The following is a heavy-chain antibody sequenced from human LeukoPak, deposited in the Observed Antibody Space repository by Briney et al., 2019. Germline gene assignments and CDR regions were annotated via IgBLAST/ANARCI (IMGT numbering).Heavy chain of an antibody. D-gene: IGHD5-18*01. J-gene: IGHJ5*02. CDR2: ISGSGGST. CDR1: GFTFSSYA. V-gene: IGHV3-23*01. Sequence: PGGSLRLSCAASGFTFSSYAMSWVRQAPGKGLEWVSAISGSGGSTYYADSVKGRFTISRDNSKNTLYLQMNSLRAEDTAVYYCARTQKRGYSYGSAWGQGTLVTVSS. CDR3: ARTQKRGYSYGSA.